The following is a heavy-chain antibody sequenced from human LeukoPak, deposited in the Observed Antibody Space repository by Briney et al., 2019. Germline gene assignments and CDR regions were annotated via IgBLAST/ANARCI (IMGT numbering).Heavy chain of an antibody. CDR1: GFTFSNYA. CDR2: ISGGGEST. Sequence: GSLRLSCAASGFTFSNYAMTWVRQAPGKGPEWVSGISGGGESTYYTDSVRGRFTISRDNSKNTLDLQMNSLRAEDTAVYYCAKRDNNDYYTGLHVFDIWGQGTMVTV. J-gene: IGHJ3*02. CDR3: AKRDNNDYYTGLHVFDI. D-gene: IGHD3-22*01. V-gene: IGHV3-23*01.